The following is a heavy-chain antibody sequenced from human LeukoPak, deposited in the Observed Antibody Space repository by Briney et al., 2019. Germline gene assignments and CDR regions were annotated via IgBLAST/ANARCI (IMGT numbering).Heavy chain of an antibody. CDR3: ARGRLVSSQPFDY. CDR1: GGSFSGYY. D-gene: IGHD6-6*01. J-gene: IGHJ4*02. V-gene: IGHV4-34*01. Sequence: SETLSLTCAVYGGSFSGYYWSWIRQPPGKGLEWIGEINHSGGTNYNPSLKSRVTISADTSKNQFSLKLSSVTAADTAVYYCARGRLVSSQPFDYWGQGTLVTVSS. CDR2: INHSGGT.